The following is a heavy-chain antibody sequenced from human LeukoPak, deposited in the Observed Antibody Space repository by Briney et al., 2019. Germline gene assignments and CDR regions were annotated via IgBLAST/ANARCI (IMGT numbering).Heavy chain of an antibody. CDR2: IYHSGST. V-gene: IGHV4-30-2*01. D-gene: IGHD6-13*01. Sequence: PSETLSLTCAVSGGSISSGGYSWSWIRQPPGKGLEWIGYIYHSGSTYYNPSLKSRVTISVDRSKNQFSLKLSSVTAADTAVYYCAILRGAIAAAGKDYWGQGTLVTVSS. J-gene: IGHJ4*02. CDR1: GGSISSGGYS. CDR3: AILRGAIAAAGKDY.